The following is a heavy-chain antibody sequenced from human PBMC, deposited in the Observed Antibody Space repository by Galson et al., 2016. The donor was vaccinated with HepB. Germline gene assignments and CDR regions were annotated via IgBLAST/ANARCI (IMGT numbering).Heavy chain of an antibody. CDR2: IHYSGST. J-gene: IGHJ4*02. CDR1: GGSISSGGYY. CDR3: ARDKNERGYSYGHFDY. V-gene: IGHV4-31*03. D-gene: IGHD5-18*01. Sequence: LVKPTQTLSLTCTVSGGSISSGGYYWSWIRQHPGKGLEWIGYIHYSGSTYYNPSLESRVSISVDTSKNQFSLKLSPVTAADTAVYYCARDKNERGYSYGHFDYWGQGTLVTVSS.